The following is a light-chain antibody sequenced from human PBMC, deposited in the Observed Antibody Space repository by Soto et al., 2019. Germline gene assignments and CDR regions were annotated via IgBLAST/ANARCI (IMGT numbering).Light chain of an antibody. V-gene: IGLV1-47*01. CDR2: RNN. CDR1: SSNIGNNY. J-gene: IGLJ3*02. Sequence: QPVLTQPPSASGTPGQRVTISCSGSSSNIGNNYVYWYQQLPETAAKLLIYRNNQRPSGVPDRFSGSKSGTSASLAISGLRSEDEADYYCAAWDDSLSSVVFGGGTKVTVL. CDR3: AAWDDSLSSVV.